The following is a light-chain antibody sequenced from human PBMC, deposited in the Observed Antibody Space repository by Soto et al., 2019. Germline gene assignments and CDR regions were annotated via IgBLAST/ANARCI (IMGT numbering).Light chain of an antibody. CDR2: GAS. CDR3: QQFGTLPFT. CDR1: QSVSSTS. V-gene: IGKV3-20*01. Sequence: EIVLTQSPGTLSLSPGERATLSCRASQSVSSTSLGWYQQKPGQAPRLLISGASNRATGIPDRFSGSGSGTDFTLTISRLAPEDFAVYYCQQFGTLPFTFGPGTKVDV. J-gene: IGKJ3*01.